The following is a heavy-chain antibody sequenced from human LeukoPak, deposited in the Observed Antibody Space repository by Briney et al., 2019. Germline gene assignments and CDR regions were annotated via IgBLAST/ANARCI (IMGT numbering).Heavy chain of an antibody. CDR3: AKDSTHYRVWDDYDSAGLTY. V-gene: IGHV3-30*02. Sequence: GGSLRLSCAASGFTFSSYGMHWVRQAPGKGLEWVTFIRYDGSNKYYADSVKGRVTISRDNSKNTLYLQMDSLRAEDTAVYYCAKDSTHYRVWDDYDSAGLTYWGQGTLVTVSS. CDR2: IRYDGSNK. J-gene: IGHJ4*02. D-gene: IGHD3-22*01. CDR1: GFTFSSYG.